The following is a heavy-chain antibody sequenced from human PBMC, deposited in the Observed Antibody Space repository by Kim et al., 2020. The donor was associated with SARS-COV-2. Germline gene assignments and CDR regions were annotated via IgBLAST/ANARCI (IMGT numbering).Heavy chain of an antibody. V-gene: IGHV3-30*04. CDR3: ARDPYGSGSPLDY. CDR1: GFTFSSYA. J-gene: IGHJ4*02. Sequence: GGSLRLSCAASGFTFSSYAMHWVHQAPGKGLEWVAVISYDGSNKYYADSVKGRFTISRDNSKNTLYLQMNSLRAEDTAVYYCARDPYGSGSPLDYWGQGTLVTVSS. CDR2: ISYDGSNK. D-gene: IGHD3-10*01.